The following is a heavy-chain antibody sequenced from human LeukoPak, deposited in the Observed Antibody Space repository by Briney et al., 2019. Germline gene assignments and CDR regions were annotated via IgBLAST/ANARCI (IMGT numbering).Heavy chain of an antibody. Sequence: GASVKVSCKASGYTFTSYDINWVRQATGQGLEWMGWTNPNSGNTGYAQKFQGRVTITRNTSISTAYMELSRLRSDDTAVYYCARGSIVGATFDYFDYWGQGTLVTVSS. CDR2: TNPNSGNT. V-gene: IGHV1-8*03. J-gene: IGHJ4*02. CDR3: ARGSIVGATFDYFDY. CDR1: GYTFTSYD. D-gene: IGHD1-26*01.